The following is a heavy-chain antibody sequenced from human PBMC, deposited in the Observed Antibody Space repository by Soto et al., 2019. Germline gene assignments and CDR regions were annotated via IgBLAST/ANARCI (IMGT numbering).Heavy chain of an antibody. CDR2: IYHSGST. Sequence: QLQLQESGLGLVKPSQTLSLTCAVSGGSISSGGYSWSWIRQPPGKGLEWIGYIYHSGSTYYNPSLKSRVTRSVDTSKNPCSLKLSSVTAADTAVYYCARGQVVAAQHWGQGTLVTVSS. CDR1: GGSISSGGYS. V-gene: IGHV4-30-2*01. D-gene: IGHD2-15*01. J-gene: IGHJ4*02. CDR3: ARGQVVAAQH.